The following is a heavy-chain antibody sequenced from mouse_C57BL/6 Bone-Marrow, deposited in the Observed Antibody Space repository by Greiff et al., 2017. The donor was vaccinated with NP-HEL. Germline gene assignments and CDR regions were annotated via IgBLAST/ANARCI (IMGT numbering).Heavy chain of an antibody. V-gene: IGHV1-82*01. D-gene: IGHD1-1*01. J-gene: IGHJ1*03. CDR2: IYPGDGDT. CDR1: GYAFSSSW. CDR3: ARRNYGSSLDV. Sequence: QVQLKQSGPELVKPGASVKISCKASGYAFSSSWMNWVKQRPGKGLEWIGRIYPGDGDTNYNGKFKGKATLTADKSSSTAYMQLSSLTSEDSAVYFCARRNYGSSLDVWGTGTTVTVSS.